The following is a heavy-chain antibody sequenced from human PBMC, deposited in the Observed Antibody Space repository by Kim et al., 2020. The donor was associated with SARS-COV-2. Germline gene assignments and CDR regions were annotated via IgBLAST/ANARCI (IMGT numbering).Heavy chain of an antibody. Sequence: GGSLRLSCAASGFTFSNHWMHWVRQAPGKGLEWVAMIKTDGREEYYVDSVRGRFTISRDNAKTSLYLQMNSLRVEDTAVYYCSRDSVWSFDHWGQGTLVSVSA. CDR2: IKTDGREE. CDR3: SRDSVWSFDH. J-gene: IGHJ4*02. CDR1: GFTFSNHW. D-gene: IGHD2-8*02. V-gene: IGHV3-7*05.